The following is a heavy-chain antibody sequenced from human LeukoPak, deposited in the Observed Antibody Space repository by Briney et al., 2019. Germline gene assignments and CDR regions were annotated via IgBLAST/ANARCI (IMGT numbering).Heavy chain of an antibody. D-gene: IGHD6-19*01. CDR1: GFTFSSYD. CDR2: IGTAGDT. V-gene: IGHV3-13*01. J-gene: IGHJ4*02. Sequence: PGGSLRLSCAASGFTFSSYDMHWVRQATGKGLEWVSAIGTAGDTYHPGSVKGRFTISRENAKNSLYLQMNSLRAGDTAVYYCARAISSGWSSYYFDYWGQGTLVTVSS. CDR3: ARAISSGWSSYYFDY.